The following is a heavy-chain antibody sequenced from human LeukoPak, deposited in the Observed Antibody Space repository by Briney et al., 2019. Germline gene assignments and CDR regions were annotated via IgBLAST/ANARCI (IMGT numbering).Heavy chain of an antibody. CDR3: ARDLRMATIIDHTQQ. J-gene: IGHJ1*01. Sequence: GASVKVSCKASGYTFTGFYIHWVRQAPGQGLEWMGWINPNSGDTKYAQKFQGRVTVTRDTSISTVYMELTRLGSDDTAVYYCARDLRMATIIDHTQQWGQGTLVTVSS. D-gene: IGHD5-24*01. CDR2: INPNSGDT. V-gene: IGHV1-2*02. CDR1: GYTFTGFY.